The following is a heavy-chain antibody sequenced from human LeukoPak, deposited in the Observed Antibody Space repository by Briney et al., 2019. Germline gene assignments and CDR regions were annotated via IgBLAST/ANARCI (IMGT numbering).Heavy chain of an antibody. CDR2: ISWNSGSI. Sequence: GGSLRLSCAAPGFTFDDYAMHWVRQAPGKGLEWVSGISWNSGSIGYADSVKGRFTISRDNAKNSLYLQMNSLRAEDTALYYCAKDFDWLLSKVYFDYWGQGTLVTVSS. CDR3: AKDFDWLLSKVYFDY. CDR1: GFTFDDYA. D-gene: IGHD3-9*01. V-gene: IGHV3-9*01. J-gene: IGHJ4*02.